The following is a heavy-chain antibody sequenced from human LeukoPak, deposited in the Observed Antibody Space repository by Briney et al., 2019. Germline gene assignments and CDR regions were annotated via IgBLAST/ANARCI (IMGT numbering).Heavy chain of an antibody. J-gene: IGHJ5*02. CDR2: IYHSGSS. D-gene: IGHD3-3*01. CDR3: ARTYDFWSGGNWFDP. CDR1: GGSISSGGYS. V-gene: IGHV4-30-2*01. Sequence: SETLSLTCAVSGGSISSGGYSWSWIRQPPGLGLVWVGYIYHSGSSYYNPPLKSRINISVDRSKNQFSLKLSSDTAADTAVYYCARTYDFWSGGNWFDPWGQGTLVTVSS.